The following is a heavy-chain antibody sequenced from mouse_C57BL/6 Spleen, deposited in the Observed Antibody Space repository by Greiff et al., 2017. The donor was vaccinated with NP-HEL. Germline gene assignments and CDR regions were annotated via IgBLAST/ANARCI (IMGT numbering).Heavy chain of an antibody. CDR2: IYPGDGDT. D-gene: IGHD2-5*01. CDR1: GYAFSSYW. CDR3: ARSDYSKRYFDV. J-gene: IGHJ1*03. V-gene: IGHV1-80*01. Sequence: QVQLQQSGAELVKPGASVKISCKASGYAFSSYWMNWVKQRPGKGLEWIGQIYPGDGDTNYNGKFKGKATLTADKSSSTAYMQLSSLTSEDSAVYFCARSDYSKRYFDVWGTGTTVTVSS.